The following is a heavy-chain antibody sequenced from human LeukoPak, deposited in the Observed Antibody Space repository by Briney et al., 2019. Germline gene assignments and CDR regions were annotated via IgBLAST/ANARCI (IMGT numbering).Heavy chain of an antibody. CDR3: AREQQLVHLHFFDY. V-gene: IGHV3-23*01. D-gene: IGHD6-13*01. Sequence: GGSLRLSCAASGFTFSNSGMTWVRQAPGKGLEWVSGIGAGGGSTSYADSVKGRFTISRDNSENTVYLQMNSLRAEDTAVYYCAREQQLVHLHFFDYWGQGTLVTVSS. CDR2: IGAGGGST. J-gene: IGHJ4*02. CDR1: GFTFSNSG.